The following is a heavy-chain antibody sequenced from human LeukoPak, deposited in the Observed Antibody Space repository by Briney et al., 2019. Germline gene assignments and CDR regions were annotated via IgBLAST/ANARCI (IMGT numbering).Heavy chain of an antibody. CDR3: ARALMDV. J-gene: IGHJ6*04. Sequence: SLRLSCAVSGFILSSYEMNWVGQSPGKQLEWVSYISNRVNFIYYADTVKGRFTIARDNAENSLYLEMKRLRAEDTAVFYCARALMDVWGKGTTVTVSS. V-gene: IGHV3-48*03. CDR1: GFILSSYE. CDR2: ISNRVNFI. D-gene: IGHD3-16*02.